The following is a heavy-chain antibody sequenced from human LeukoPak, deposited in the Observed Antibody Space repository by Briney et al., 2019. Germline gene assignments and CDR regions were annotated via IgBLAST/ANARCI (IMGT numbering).Heavy chain of an antibody. CDR2: INPNSGGT. CDR1: GYTFTGYY. D-gene: IGHD3-22*01. Sequence: ASVKVSCKASGYTFTGYYMHWVRQAPGQGLEWMGWINPNSGGTNYAQKFQGRVTMTRDTSISTAYMELSSLRAEDTAVYYCAKDSSVYHYDSRSLDYWGLGTLVTVSS. CDR3: AKDSSVYHYDSRSLDY. J-gene: IGHJ4*02. V-gene: IGHV1-2*02.